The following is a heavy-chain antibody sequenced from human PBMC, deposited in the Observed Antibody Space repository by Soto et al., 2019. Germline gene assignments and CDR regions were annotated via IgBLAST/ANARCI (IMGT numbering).Heavy chain of an antibody. CDR2: INPNSGGT. V-gene: IGHV1-2*04. D-gene: IGHD6-6*01. CDR1: GYTFTGYY. J-gene: IGHJ6*02. Sequence: ASVKVSCKASGYTFTGYYMHWVRQAPGQGLEWIGRINPNSGGTNYAQKFQGWVTMTRDTSISTAYMELSRLRSDDTAVYYCARDLQYSSSPPYYYYYYGMDVWGQGTTVTVSS. CDR3: ARDLQYSSSPPYYYYYYGMDV.